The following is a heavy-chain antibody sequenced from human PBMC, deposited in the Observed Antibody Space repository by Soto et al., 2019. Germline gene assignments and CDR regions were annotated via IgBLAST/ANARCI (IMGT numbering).Heavy chain of an antibody. CDR3: ARSRSDSIPDY. V-gene: IGHV4-31*03. D-gene: IGHD3-22*01. J-gene: IGHJ4*02. CDR2: IYYSGST. CDR1: GGSISSGGYY. Sequence: QVQLQESGPGLVKPSQTLSLTCTVSGGSISSGGYYWSWIRQHPGKGLEWIGYIYYSGSTYYNPSLKRRVTISVDTSKNEFSLKLSSVTAADTAVYYCARSRSDSIPDYWGQGTLVTVSS.